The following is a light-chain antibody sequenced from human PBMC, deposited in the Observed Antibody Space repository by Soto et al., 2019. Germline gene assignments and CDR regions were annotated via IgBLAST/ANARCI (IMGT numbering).Light chain of an antibody. CDR3: QQYNNYPWT. Sequence: DIQMTQSPSTLSASVGDRVTITCLASQSISSWLAWYQQKPGKAPKLLIYKASSLESGVPSRFSGSGSGTEFTLTSISLQPDDFATYYCQQYNNYPWTFGQGTKVEIK. V-gene: IGKV1-5*03. J-gene: IGKJ1*01. CDR1: QSISSW. CDR2: KAS.